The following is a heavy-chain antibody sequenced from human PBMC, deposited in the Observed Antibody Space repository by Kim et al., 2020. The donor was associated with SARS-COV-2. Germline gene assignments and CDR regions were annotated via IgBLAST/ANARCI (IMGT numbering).Heavy chain of an antibody. J-gene: IGHJ5*02. V-gene: IGHV3-7*01. CDR3: ARDSGIAVAGPTNWFDP. CDR1: GFTFSSYG. CDR2: IKQDGSEK. D-gene: IGHD6-19*01. Sequence: GGSLRLSCAASGFTFSSYGMSWVRQAPGKGLEWVANIKQDGSEKYYVDSVKGRFTISRDNAKNSLYLQMNSLRAEDTAVYYCARDSGIAVAGPTNWFDPWGQGTLVTVSS.